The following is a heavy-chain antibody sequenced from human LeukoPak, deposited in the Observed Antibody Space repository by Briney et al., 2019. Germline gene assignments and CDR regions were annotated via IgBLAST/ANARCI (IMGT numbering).Heavy chain of an antibody. CDR2: IDYSGST. J-gene: IGHJ4*02. CDR1: GGSISSGGYY. CDR3: ARDGDSSGSHQHY. D-gene: IGHD3-10*01. V-gene: IGHV4-31*03. Sequence: SETLSLTCTVSGGSISSGGYYWSWIRQLPGKGLEWFGYIDYSGSTYYNPSLKSRVIMSVDTSKNQCSLKLSSVTAADTAVYYCARDGDSSGSHQHYGGQGTLVTVSS.